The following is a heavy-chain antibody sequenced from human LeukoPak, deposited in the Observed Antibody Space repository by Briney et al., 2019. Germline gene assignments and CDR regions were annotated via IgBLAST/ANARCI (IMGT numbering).Heavy chain of an antibody. CDR2: IYYSGST. D-gene: IGHD3-22*01. CDR3: ARDTAYDSSGYYKFDY. Sequence: SETLSLTCTVSGGSISSSSYYWGWIRQPPGKGLEWIGSIYYSGSTYYNPSLKSRVTISVDTSKNQFSLKLSSVTAADTAVYYCARDTAYDSSGYYKFDYWGQGTLVTVSS. J-gene: IGHJ4*02. V-gene: IGHV4-39*07. CDR1: GGSISSSSYY.